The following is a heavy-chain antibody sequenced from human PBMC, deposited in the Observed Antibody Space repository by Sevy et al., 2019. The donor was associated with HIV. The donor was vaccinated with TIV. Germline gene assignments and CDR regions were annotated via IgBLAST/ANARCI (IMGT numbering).Heavy chain of an antibody. CDR3: SRYLRGDHAGVFDF. Sequence: SETLSLTCTVSSGSISSSSYYWGWIRQSPGKGLEWIASIDYIGTTYYNLALKSRVTLTGDRSKNEVSLNLGFVTAADAAVYYCSRYLRGDHAGVFDFWGLGTPVTVSS. CDR2: IDYIGTT. V-gene: IGHV4-39*01. J-gene: IGHJ5*01. CDR1: SGSISSSSYY. D-gene: IGHD4-17*01.